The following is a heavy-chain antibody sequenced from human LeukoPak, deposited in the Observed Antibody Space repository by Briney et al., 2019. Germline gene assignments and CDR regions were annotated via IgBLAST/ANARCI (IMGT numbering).Heavy chain of an antibody. Sequence: GGSLKISCKGSGYSFTSYWIDWMRQRPGKGVEWMGIIYPGDYNTRYSPAFQGQVTISADKSISTAYLAWGSLNAWDTAMYYCARTSLRLAYCQHWGQGTLVTVSS. J-gene: IGHJ1*01. CDR3: ARTSLRLAYCQH. D-gene: IGHD2-2*01. CDR2: IYPGDYNT. V-gene: IGHV5-51*01. CDR1: GYSFTSYW.